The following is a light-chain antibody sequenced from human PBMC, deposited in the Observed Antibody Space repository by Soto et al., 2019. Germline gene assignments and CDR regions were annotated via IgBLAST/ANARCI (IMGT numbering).Light chain of an antibody. V-gene: IGKV1-9*01. Sequence: DIQLTQSPSFLSASVGDRVTITCRASQGINSHLAWYQQEPGKAPKVLIYAATSLQDGVPLRFSGSGSGADFTLTISALQPEDFATYYCQQANSLPLTFGGGTKVDIK. CDR2: AAT. J-gene: IGKJ4*01. CDR1: QGINSH. CDR3: QQANSLPLT.